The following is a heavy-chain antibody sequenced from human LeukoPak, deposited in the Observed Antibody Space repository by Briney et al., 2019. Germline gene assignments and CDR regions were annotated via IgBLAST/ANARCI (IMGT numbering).Heavy chain of an antibody. CDR2: INPSGGST. V-gene: IGHV1-46*03. D-gene: IGHD6-19*01. Sequence: GASVKVSCKASGYTFTSYYMHWVRQAPGQGLEWRRIINPSGGSTSYAQKFQGGVTMTTDTSTSTVYMELSSLRSEDTAVYYCARYHAGYSSGWPFFDDWGQGTLVTVSS. CDR3: ARYHAGYSSGWPFFDD. J-gene: IGHJ4*01. CDR1: GYTFTSYY.